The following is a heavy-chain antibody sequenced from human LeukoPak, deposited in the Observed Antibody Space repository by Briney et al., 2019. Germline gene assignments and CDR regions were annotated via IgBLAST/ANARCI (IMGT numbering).Heavy chain of an antibody. CDR1: GGSFSGYY. CDR2: INHSGST. Sequence: PSETLSLTCAVYGGSFSGYYWSWIRQPPGKGLEWIGEINHSGSTNYNPSLKSRVTISVHTSKNQFSLKLSSVTAADTAVYYCARATADCSSTSCYNFDYWGQGTLVTVSS. CDR3: ARATADCSSTSCYNFDY. D-gene: IGHD2-2*02. V-gene: IGHV4-34*01. J-gene: IGHJ4*02.